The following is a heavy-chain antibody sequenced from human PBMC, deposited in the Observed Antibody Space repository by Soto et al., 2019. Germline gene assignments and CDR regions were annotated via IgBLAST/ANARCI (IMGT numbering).Heavy chain of an antibody. CDR2: IYYSGST. Sequence: SETLSLTCTVSGGSISSGGYYWSWIRQHPGKGLEWIGYIYYSGSTYYNPSLKSRVTISVDTSKNQFSLKLSSVTAADTAVYYCARQIQLGVIRGPALADYWGQGTLVTVSS. J-gene: IGHJ4*02. V-gene: IGHV4-31*03. CDR3: ARQIQLGVIRGPALADY. CDR1: GGSISSGGYY. D-gene: IGHD5-18*01.